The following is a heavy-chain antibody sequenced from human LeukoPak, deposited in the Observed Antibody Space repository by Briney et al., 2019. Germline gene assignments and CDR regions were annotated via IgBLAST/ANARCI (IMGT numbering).Heavy chain of an antibody. CDR3: ARDPHRGGDYDY. J-gene: IGHJ4*02. D-gene: IGHD4-17*01. Sequence: GGSLRLSCAASGFTFSTYWMNWVRQTPGKGLEWVANIGQDGSEKYYVDSVKGRFTISRDNAKNSLYLQMNSLRAEDTAVYYCARDPHRGGDYDYWGQGTLVTVSS. CDR2: IGQDGSEK. V-gene: IGHV3-7*01. CDR1: GFTFSTYW.